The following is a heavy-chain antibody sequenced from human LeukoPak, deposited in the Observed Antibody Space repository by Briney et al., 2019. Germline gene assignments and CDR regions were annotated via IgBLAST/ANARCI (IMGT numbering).Heavy chain of an antibody. CDR2: IYYSGST. D-gene: IGHD3-9*01. CDR1: GGSISSSSYY. Sequence: SETLSLTCTVSGGSISSSSYYWGWIRQPPGKGLEWIGSIYYSGSTYYNPSLKSRVTISVDTSKNQFSLKLSSVTAADTAVYYCARRMGLTINWFDPWGQGTLVTVSS. CDR3: ARRMGLTINWFDP. J-gene: IGHJ5*02. V-gene: IGHV4-39*01.